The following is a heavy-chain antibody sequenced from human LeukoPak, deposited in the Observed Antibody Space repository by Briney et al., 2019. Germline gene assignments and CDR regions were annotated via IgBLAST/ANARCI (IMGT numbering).Heavy chain of an antibody. Sequence: GGSLRLSCAASGFTFSSYAMSWVRQAPGKGLEWVSAISGSGGSTYYADSVKGRFTISRDNSKNTLFLQMNSLRAEDTAVYYCARGDSSSWNWFDPWGQGTLVTVSS. D-gene: IGHD6-13*01. V-gene: IGHV3-23*01. J-gene: IGHJ5*02. CDR3: ARGDSSSWNWFDP. CDR2: ISGSGGST. CDR1: GFTFSSYA.